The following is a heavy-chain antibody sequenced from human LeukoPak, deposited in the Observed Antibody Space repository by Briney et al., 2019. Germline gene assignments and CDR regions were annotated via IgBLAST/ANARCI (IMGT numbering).Heavy chain of an antibody. CDR3: ARLDGRYCSSTSCYYFDY. D-gene: IGHD2-2*01. V-gene: IGHV5-51*01. Sequence: GESLKIPCQGSGYSFTSYWIGWVRQMPGKGLEWMGIIYPGDSDTRYSPSFQGQVTISADKSISTAYLQWSSLKASDTAMYYCARLDGRYCSSTSCYYFDYWGQGTLVTVSS. CDR1: GYSFTSYW. CDR2: IYPGDSDT. J-gene: IGHJ4*02.